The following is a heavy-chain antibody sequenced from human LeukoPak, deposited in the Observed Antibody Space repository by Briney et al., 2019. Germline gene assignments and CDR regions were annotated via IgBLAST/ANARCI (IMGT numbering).Heavy chain of an antibody. D-gene: IGHD3-22*01. Sequence: SETVPLTRTGSCVSICCLHWMWLPPPPGEGRVWIGYIYSSGSTNYNPSLKSRVTISVDTSKNQFSLKLSSVTAADTAVYYCARLIADADAFEIWGQGKMVTVSS. CDR2: IYSSGST. CDR1: CVSICCLH. J-gene: IGHJ3*02. CDR3: ARLIADADAFEI. V-gene: IGHV4-59*12.